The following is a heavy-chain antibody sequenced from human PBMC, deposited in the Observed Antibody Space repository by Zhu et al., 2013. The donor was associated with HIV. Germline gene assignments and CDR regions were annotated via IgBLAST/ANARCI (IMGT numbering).Heavy chain of an antibody. CDR1: GYTFTGYY. Sequence: QVQLVQSGAEVKKPGASVKVSCKASGYTFTGYYMHWVRQAPGQGLEWMGWINPNSGGTNYAQKFQGRVTMTRDTSISTAYMELSRLRSDDTAVYYCAILPIGRIVGATAPNDPRSDYWGQGTLVTVSS. D-gene: IGHD1-26*01. J-gene: IGHJ4*02. CDR3: AILPIGRIVGATAPNDPRSDY. V-gene: IGHV1-2*02. CDR2: INPNSGGT.